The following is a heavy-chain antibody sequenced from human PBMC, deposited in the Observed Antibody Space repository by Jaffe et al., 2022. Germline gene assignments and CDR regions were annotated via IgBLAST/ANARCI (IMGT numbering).Heavy chain of an antibody. D-gene: IGHD1-1*01. V-gene: IGHV5-51*01. CDR1: GYSFTSYW. Sequence: EVQLVQSGAEVKKPGESLKISCKGSGYSFTSYWIGWVRQMPGKGLEWMGIIYPGDSDTRYSPSFQGQVTISADKSISTAYLQWSSLKASDTAMYYCVRQKSAPIGPRGTERNNWFDPWGQGTLVTVSS. J-gene: IGHJ5*02. CDR3: VRQKSAPIGPRGTERNNWFDP. CDR2: IYPGDSDT.